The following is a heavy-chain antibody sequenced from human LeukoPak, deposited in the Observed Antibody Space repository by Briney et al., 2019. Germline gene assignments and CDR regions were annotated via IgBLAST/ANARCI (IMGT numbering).Heavy chain of an antibody. CDR1: GFTFSSYS. D-gene: IGHD2-21*02. CDR2: ISSSSSYI. V-gene: IGHV3-21*01. CDR3: ARSAYCGSDCYYYYDY. Sequence: GGSLRLSCAASGFTFSSYSMNWVRQAPGKGLEWVSSISSSSSYIYYADSVKGRFTISRDNAKNSLYLQMNSLRAEDTAVYYCARSAYCGSDCYYYYDYWGQGTLVTVSS. J-gene: IGHJ4*02.